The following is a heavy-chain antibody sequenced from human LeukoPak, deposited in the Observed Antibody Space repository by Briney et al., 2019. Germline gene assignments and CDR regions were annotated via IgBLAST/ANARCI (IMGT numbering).Heavy chain of an antibody. J-gene: IGHJ4*02. V-gene: IGHV3-7*01. Sequence: GGSLRLSCAASGFTFSSYWMSWVRQAPGKGLEWVANIKEGGSKKYYVDSVKGRFTISRDNAKNSLYLQMNSLRAEDTAVYYCARDGRDGYIDYWGQGTLVTVSS. CDR1: GFTFSSYW. CDR3: ARDGRDGYIDY. CDR2: IKEGGSKK. D-gene: IGHD5-24*01.